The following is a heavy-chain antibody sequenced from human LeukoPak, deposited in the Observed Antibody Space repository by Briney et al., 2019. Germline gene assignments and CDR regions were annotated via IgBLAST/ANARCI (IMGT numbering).Heavy chain of an antibody. V-gene: IGHV1-69*04. J-gene: IGHJ3*02. Sequence: SVKVSCKASGGTFSSYAISWVRQAPGQGLEWMGRIIPILGIANYAQKFQGRVTITADKSTSTAYMELNSLRSEDTAVYYCARAYPLSEDDAFDIWGQGTMVTVSS. CDR1: GGTFSSYA. CDR2: IIPILGIA. CDR3: ARAYPLSEDDAFDI.